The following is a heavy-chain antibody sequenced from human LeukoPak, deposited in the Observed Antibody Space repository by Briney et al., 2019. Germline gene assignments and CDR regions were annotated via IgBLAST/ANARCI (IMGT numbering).Heavy chain of an antibody. V-gene: IGHV3-9*01. J-gene: IGHJ4*02. CDR2: ISWNSGSI. CDR1: GFSFDDYA. Sequence: GGSLRLSCAASGFSFDDYAMHWVRQAPGKGLEWVSGISWNSGSIGYADSVKGRFTISRDNAKNSLYLQMNSLRAEDTALYYCAKAVGGYNSNTYFDYWGQGTLVTVSS. D-gene: IGHD5-24*01. CDR3: AKAVGGYNSNTYFDY.